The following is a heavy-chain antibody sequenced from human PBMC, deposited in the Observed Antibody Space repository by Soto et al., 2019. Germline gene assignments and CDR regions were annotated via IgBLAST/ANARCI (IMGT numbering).Heavy chain of an antibody. V-gene: IGHV3-23*01. J-gene: IGHJ4*02. CDR2: ISGSGGST. CDR3: AKDRAALLRTGSLVD. Sequence: EVQLLESGGGLVQPGGSLRLSFAASGFTFSSYAMSWVRQAPGKGLEWVSAISGSGGSTYYADSVKGRFTISRDNSKNTLYLQMNSLRAEDTAVYYCAKDRAALLRTGSLVDWGQGTLVTVSS. D-gene: IGHD1-1*01. CDR1: GFTFSSYA.